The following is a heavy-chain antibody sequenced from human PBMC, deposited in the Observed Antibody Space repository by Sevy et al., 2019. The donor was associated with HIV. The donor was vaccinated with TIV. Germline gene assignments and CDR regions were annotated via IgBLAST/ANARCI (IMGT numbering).Heavy chain of an antibody. CDR2: ISSSSGTI. D-gene: IGHD7-27*01. Sequence: GGSLRLSCAASGFTFSSYAMNWVRQAPGKGLEWVSYISSSSGTIRYADSVKGRLTISRDNAKNSLFLQMNSLRAEDTAVYYCARDDHWAFDYWGQGALVTVSS. CDR1: GFTFSSYA. CDR3: ARDDHWAFDY. J-gene: IGHJ4*02. V-gene: IGHV3-48*01.